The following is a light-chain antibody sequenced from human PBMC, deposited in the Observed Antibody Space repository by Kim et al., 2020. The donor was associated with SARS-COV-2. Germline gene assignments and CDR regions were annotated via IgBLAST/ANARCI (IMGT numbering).Light chain of an antibody. CDR3: QAWDSSTAV. CDR2: QGS. Sequence: SVSPEQTASITCSGDKWGDKYACWYQQKPGQSPVLVIYQGSKRHAGIPERFSGSNSGNTATLTISGTQAMDEADYYCQAWDSSTAVFGGGTQLTVL. J-gene: IGLJ3*02. CDR1: KWGDKY. V-gene: IGLV3-1*01.